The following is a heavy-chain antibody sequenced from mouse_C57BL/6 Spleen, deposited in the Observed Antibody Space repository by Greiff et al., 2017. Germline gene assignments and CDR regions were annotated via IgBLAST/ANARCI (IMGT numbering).Heavy chain of an antibody. V-gene: IGHV1-75*01. Sequence: QVQLQQSGPELVKPGASVKISCKASGYTFTDYYINWVKQRPGQGLEWIGWIFPGSGSTYYNEKFKGKATLTVDKSSSTAYMLLSSLTSDDSAVYFCARMGDYDEDWYFDVWGTGTTVTVSS. CDR1: GYTFTDYY. CDR2: IFPGSGST. CDR3: ARMGDYDEDWYFDV. J-gene: IGHJ1*03. D-gene: IGHD2-4*01.